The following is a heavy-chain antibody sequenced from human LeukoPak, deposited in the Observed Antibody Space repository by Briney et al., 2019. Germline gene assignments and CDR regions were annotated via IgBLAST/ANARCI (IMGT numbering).Heavy chain of an antibody. CDR3: ARARRDGYNWRIIEDYYYYMDI. Sequence: PGGSLRLSCAASGFTFSSYEMNWVRQAPGKGLEWVSYISSSGSTIYYADSVKGRFTISRDNSKNTLYLQMNSLRAEDTAVYYCARARRDGYNWRIIEDYYYYMDIWGKGTTVTISS. CDR2: ISSSGSTI. J-gene: IGHJ6*03. V-gene: IGHV3-48*03. D-gene: IGHD5-24*01. CDR1: GFTFSSYE.